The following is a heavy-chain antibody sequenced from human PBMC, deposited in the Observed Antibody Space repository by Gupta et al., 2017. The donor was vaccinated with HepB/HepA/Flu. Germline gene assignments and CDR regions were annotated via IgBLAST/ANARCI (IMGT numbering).Heavy chain of an antibody. CDR2: ISGNSGSI. CDR1: GFTFDDYA. Sequence: EVQLVESGGGLVQPGRSLRLSCAASGFTFDDYAMHWVRQAPGKGLEWVSGISGNSGSIGYADSVKGRFTISRDNAKNSLYLQMNSLRAEDTALYYCAKDIGPDRDFWSGYYTLAFRDIYYYGMDVWGQGTTVTVSS. D-gene: IGHD3-3*01. J-gene: IGHJ6*02. CDR3: AKDIGPDRDFWSGYYTLAFRDIYYYGMDV. V-gene: IGHV3-9*01.